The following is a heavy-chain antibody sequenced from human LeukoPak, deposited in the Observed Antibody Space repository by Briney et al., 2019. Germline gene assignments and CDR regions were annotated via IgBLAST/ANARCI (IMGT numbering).Heavy chain of an antibody. CDR3: ARDVGTGYSSGWYNYYGMDV. CDR1: GGSISSYY. V-gene: IGHV4-4*07. CDR2: IYTSGST. J-gene: IGHJ6*02. D-gene: IGHD6-19*01. Sequence: SETLSLTCTVSGGSISSYYWSWIRQPAVKGLEWIGRIYTSGSTNYNPSLKSRVTMSVDTSKNQFSLKLSSVTAADTAVYYCARDVGTGYSSGWYNYYGMDVWGQGTTVTVSS.